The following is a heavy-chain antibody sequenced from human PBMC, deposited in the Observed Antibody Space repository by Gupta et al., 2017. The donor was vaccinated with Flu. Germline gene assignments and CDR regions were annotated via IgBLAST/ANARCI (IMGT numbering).Heavy chain of an antibody. V-gene: IGHV3-23*01. CDR3: AKKPPVAGASPIFDY. D-gene: IGHD6-19*01. Sequence: EVQLLESGGGLVQPGGSLRLSCAASGFTFSSYAMSWVRQAPGKGLEWVSTITASATSTYYADSVKGRFTISRDSSTNMLHLQMNSLRTEDTAVYYCAKKPPVAGASPIFDYWGRGTLVTVSS. J-gene: IGHJ4*02. CDR1: GFTFSSYA. CDR2: ITASATST.